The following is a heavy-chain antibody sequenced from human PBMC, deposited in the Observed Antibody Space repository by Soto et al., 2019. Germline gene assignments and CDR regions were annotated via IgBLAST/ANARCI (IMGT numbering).Heavy chain of an antibody. D-gene: IGHD1-7*01. V-gene: IGHV1-69*13. J-gene: IGHJ4*02. Sequence: SVKVSCQTSGGTFISYAISWVRQAPRQGLEWMGGIIPIFDTANYAQKFQGRVTITADESTSTAYMELSSLRPDDTAMYYCARDGVSSTEYTWNYGTYFDYWGQGALVTVSS. CDR2: IIPIFDTA. CDR3: ARDGVSSTEYTWNYGTYFDY. CDR1: GGTFISYA.